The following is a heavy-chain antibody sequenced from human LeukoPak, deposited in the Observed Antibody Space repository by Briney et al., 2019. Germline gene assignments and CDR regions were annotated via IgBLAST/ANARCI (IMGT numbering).Heavy chain of an antibody. D-gene: IGHD3-16*01. Sequence: PSETLSLTCTVSGGSISSSSYYWGWIRQPPGKGLEWIGSIYYSGSTYYNPSLKSRVTISVDTSKNQFSLKLSSVTAADTAVYYCARGGVMKGFDYWGQGTLVTVSS. V-gene: IGHV4-39*01. CDR1: GGSISSSSYY. CDR3: ARGGVMKGFDY. CDR2: IYYSGST. J-gene: IGHJ4*02.